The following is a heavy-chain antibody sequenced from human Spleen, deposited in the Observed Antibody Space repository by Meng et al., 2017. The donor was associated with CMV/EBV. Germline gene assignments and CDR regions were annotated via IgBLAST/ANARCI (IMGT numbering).Heavy chain of an antibody. Sequence: GGSLRLSCAASGFTFSSYAMSWVRQAPGKGLEWVSVIYSGGSSTYYADSVKGRFTISRDNSKNTLYLQMNSLRAEDTAVYYCAKGLTIFGDYDMDVWGQGTTVTSP. J-gene: IGHJ6*02. CDR2: IYSGGSST. CDR3: AKGLTIFGDYDMDV. D-gene: IGHD3-3*01. CDR1: GFTFSSYA. V-gene: IGHV3-23*03.